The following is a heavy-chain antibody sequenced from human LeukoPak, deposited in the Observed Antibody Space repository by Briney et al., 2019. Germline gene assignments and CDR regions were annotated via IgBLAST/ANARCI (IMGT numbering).Heavy chain of an antibody. CDR3: ARMRDGSHDY. Sequence: GESLKISCKGSGYTFTSYWIGWVRQVPGKGLEWMGIIYPGDPDTRYSPSFQGQVTISADKSITTAYLQWSSLKASDTAMYFCARMRDGSHDYWGQGTLVTVSS. J-gene: IGHJ4*02. D-gene: IGHD5-24*01. CDR2: IYPGDPDT. V-gene: IGHV5-51*01. CDR1: GYTFTSYW.